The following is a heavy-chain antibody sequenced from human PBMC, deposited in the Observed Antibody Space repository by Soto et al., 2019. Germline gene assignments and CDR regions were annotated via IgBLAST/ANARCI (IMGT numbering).Heavy chain of an antibody. D-gene: IGHD6-13*01. CDR3: AKTAAGTVAGTTRVYYYGMDV. J-gene: IGHJ6*02. CDR1: GFTFDDYA. V-gene: IGHV3-9*01. Sequence: GGSLRLSCAASGFTFDDYAMHWVRQAPGKGLEWVSGISWNSGSIGYADSVKGRFTISRDNAKNSLYLQMNSLRAEDTALYYCAKTAAGTVAGTTRVYYYGMDVWGQGTTVTVSS. CDR2: ISWNSGSI.